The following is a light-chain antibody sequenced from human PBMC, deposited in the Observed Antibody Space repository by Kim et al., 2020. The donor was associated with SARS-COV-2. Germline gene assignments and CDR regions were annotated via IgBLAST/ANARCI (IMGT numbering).Light chain of an antibody. CDR1: NIGSKN. J-gene: IGLJ3*02. V-gene: IGLV3-9*01. CDR3: QVWDSNTGL. Sequence: SYELTQPLSVSVALGQTARITCGGNNIGSKNVHWYQQKPGQAPVLIIYRDTNRPSGIPERFSGSNSGNTATLTISRAQAGDEADYYCQVWDSNTGLFGRGTKLTVL. CDR2: RDT.